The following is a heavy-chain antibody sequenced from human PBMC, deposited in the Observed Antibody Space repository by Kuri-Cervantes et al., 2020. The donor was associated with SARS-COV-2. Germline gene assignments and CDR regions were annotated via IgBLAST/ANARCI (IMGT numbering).Heavy chain of an antibody. CDR2: INHSGST. Sequence: SETLSLTCTVSGGSISSYYWSWIRHPPGKGLEWIGEINHSGSTNYNPSLKSRVTVSVDTSKNQFSLKLSSVTAADTAVYYCARALYSIPHAFQHWGQGTLVTVSS. CDR3: ARALYSIPHAFQH. J-gene: IGHJ1*01. CDR1: GGSISSYY. V-gene: IGHV4-34*01. D-gene: IGHD6-13*01.